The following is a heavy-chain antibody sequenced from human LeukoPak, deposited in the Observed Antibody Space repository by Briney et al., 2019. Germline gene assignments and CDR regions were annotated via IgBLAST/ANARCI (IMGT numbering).Heavy chain of an antibody. CDR1: GFTFSGYA. CDR2: IEASGGAT. J-gene: IGHJ5*02. D-gene: IGHD6-19*01. Sequence: GESLRLSCAASGFTFSGYAMYWVRQAPGKGLEWVSSIEASGGATYYADAVKGRFTLSRDNSKNTFYLQMNSLRAEDTALYYCAKGSGSGWYGWFAPWGQGTLVTVSS. V-gene: IGHV3-23*01. CDR3: AKGSGSGWYGWFAP.